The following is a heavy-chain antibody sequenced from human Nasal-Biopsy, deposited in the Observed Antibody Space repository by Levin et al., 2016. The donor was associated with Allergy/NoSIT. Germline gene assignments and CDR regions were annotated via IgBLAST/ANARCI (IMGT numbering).Heavy chain of an antibody. J-gene: IGHJ4*02. D-gene: IGHD1-26*01. CDR2: IKQDASEK. CDR3: ARDTRGALDY. Sequence: GESLKISCAASGFIFSSSWMAWVRQAPGKGLEWVANIKQDASEKHYVDSVKGRFTISRDNAKNSLYLQMNSLRVEDTAVYYCARDTRGALDYWGQGSLVTVSS. V-gene: IGHV3-7*03. CDR1: GFIFSSSW.